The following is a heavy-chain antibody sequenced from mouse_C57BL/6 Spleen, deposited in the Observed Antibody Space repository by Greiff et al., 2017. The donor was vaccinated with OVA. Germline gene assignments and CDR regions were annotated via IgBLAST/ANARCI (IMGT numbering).Heavy chain of an antibody. CDR3: ARHEEEGNSNYFDY. D-gene: IGHD2-1*01. CDR1: GYTFTEYT. J-gene: IGHJ2*01. CDR2: FYPGSGSI. Sequence: VMLVESGAELVKPGASVKLSCKASGYTFTEYTIHWVKQRPGQGLEWIGWFYPGSGSIKYNEKFKDKATLTADKSSSTVYMELSRLTSEDSAVYFCARHEEEGNSNYFDYWGQGTTLTVSS. V-gene: IGHV1-62-2*01.